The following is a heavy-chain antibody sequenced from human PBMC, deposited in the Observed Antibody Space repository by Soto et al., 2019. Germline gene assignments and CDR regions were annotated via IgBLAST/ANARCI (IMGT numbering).Heavy chain of an antibody. J-gene: IGHJ4*02. CDR1: GGSISSYY. V-gene: IGHV4-59*08. Sequence: SETLSLTCTVSGGSISSYYWSWIRQPPGKGLEWIGYMFYSGSTNYNPSLKSRFTISVDTSKNQFSLKLSSVTAADTAVYYCARAIPGIAAAGFDYWGQGTLVTVSS. CDR2: MFYSGST. CDR3: ARAIPGIAAAGFDY. D-gene: IGHD6-13*01.